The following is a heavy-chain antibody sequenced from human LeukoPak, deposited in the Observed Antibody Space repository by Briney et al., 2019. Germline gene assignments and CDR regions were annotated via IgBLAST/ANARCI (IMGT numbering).Heavy chain of an antibody. CDR3: AKDDGGDTDYYYMDV. V-gene: IGHV3-66*01. J-gene: IGHJ6*03. CDR2: IYSGGST. CDR1: GFVVNYNY. D-gene: IGHD3-16*01. Sequence: RGSMRLSCAASGFVVNYNYMSWVRQAPGKGLEWVSVIYSGGSTYYADSVKGRFTISRDNSKNTLYLQMNSLRAEDTAVYYCAKDDGGDTDYYYMDVWGKGTTVTVSS.